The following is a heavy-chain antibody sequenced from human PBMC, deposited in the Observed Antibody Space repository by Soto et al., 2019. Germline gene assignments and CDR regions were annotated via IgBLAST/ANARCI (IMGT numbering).Heavy chain of an antibody. CDR1: GFTFSTYA. CDR2: MSDSGGRT. J-gene: IGHJ4*02. Sequence: PGGSLRLSCAASGFTFSTYAMSWVRQAPGKGLEWVSGMSDSGGRTYYADSVKGRFTISRDNSKNTLYLQMNSLRAEDTALYYCAKSYSSNWYDYFDYWGQGTLVTVS. CDR3: AKSYSSNWYDYFDY. D-gene: IGHD6-13*01. V-gene: IGHV3-23*01.